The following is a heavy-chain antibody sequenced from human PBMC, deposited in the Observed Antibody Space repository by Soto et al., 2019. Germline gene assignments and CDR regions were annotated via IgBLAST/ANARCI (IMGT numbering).Heavy chain of an antibody. Sequence: ASVKVSCKASGYTFTSYYIHWVRQAPGQGLEWMGIINPSGGSTSYAQKFQGRVTMTRDTSTSTVYMELSSLRSEDTAVYYCARGPMIVVVNYYYYGMDVWGQGTTVTVSS. V-gene: IGHV1-46*03. CDR3: ARGPMIVVVNYYYYGMDV. CDR1: GYTFTSYY. CDR2: INPSGGST. D-gene: IGHD3-22*01. J-gene: IGHJ6*02.